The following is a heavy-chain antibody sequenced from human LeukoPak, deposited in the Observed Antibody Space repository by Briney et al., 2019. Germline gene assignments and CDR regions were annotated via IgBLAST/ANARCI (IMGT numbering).Heavy chain of an antibody. CDR2: MNPNSGNT. V-gene: IGHV1-8*01. Sequence: ASVKVSCKASGYTFNTYDINWVRQATGQGLEWMGWMNPNSGNTGSAQKFQGRVTMTRNTSINTAYMELKSLRPEDTAVYYCARQYSSGWYWGAFDIWGQGTMVTVSS. CDR3: ARQYSSGWYWGAFDI. J-gene: IGHJ3*02. CDR1: GYTFNTYD. D-gene: IGHD6-19*01.